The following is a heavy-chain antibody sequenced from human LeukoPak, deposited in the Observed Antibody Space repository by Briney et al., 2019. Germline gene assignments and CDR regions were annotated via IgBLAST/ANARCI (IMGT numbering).Heavy chain of an antibody. Sequence: TETLSLTCAVHGGSFSGYYWSWIRQDPGKGLEWIGEFNHSGRTNYNPSLKSRVTISVDTSKNQFSLKLSSVTAADTAVYYCARGPPGDSSGYYLNYWGQGTLVTVS. V-gene: IGHV4-34*01. CDR2: FNHSGRT. D-gene: IGHD3-22*01. CDR1: GGSFSGYY. J-gene: IGHJ4*02. CDR3: ARGPPGDSSGYYLNY.